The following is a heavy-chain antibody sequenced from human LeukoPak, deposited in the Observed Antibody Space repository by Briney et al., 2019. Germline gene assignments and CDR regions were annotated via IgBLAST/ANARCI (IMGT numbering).Heavy chain of an antibody. CDR1: GYTFTGYY. J-gene: IGHJ6*03. V-gene: IGHV1-2*02. CDR2: INPNSGGT. Sequence: ASVKVSCKASGYTFTGYYMHWVRQAPGQGLEWMGWINPNSGGTNYAQKFQGRVTMTRDTSISTAYMELSRLRSDDTAVYYCASSVEWESAGYMDVWGKGTTVTVSS. CDR3: ASSVEWESAGYMDV. D-gene: IGHD1-26*01.